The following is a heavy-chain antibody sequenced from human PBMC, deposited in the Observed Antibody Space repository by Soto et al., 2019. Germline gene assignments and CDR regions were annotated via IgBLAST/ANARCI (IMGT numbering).Heavy chain of an antibody. J-gene: IGHJ3*02. V-gene: IGHV3-33*01. CDR3: ARDLDPTEDVAFDI. D-gene: IGHD2-15*01. CDR1: GFTFSSYG. Sequence: QVQLVESGGGVVQPGRSLRLSCAASGFTFSSYGMHWVRQAPGKGLEWVAVIWYDGSNKYYADSVKGRFTISRDNSKNTLYLQMNSLRAEDTAVYYCARDLDPTEDVAFDIWGQGTMVTVSS. CDR2: IWYDGSNK.